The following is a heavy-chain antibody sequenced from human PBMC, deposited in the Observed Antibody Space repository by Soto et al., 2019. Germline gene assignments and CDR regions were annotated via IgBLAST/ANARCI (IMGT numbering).Heavy chain of an antibody. CDR1: GFSLSTSGVG. D-gene: IGHD2-15*01. Sequence: QITLKESGPTLVKPTQTLTLTCTFSGFSLSTSGVGVGWIRQPPGKALEWLALIYWNDDKRYSPSLKSRLTITKDTSKNQVVLTMTNMDPVDTATYYCAHLGYCSGGSCWRWFDPWGQGTLVTVSS. V-gene: IGHV2-5*01. J-gene: IGHJ5*02. CDR3: AHLGYCSGGSCWRWFDP. CDR2: IYWNDDK.